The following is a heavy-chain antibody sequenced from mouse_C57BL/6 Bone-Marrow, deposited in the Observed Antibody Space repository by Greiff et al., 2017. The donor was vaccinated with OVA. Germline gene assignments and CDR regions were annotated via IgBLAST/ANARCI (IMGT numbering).Heavy chain of an antibody. Sequence: VQLVESGAELARPGASVKLSCKASGYTFTSYGISWVKQRTGQGLEWIGEFYPRSGSTYYNEKFKGTATLTADKSSSTVYMEIRDLTSEDSAVCYGAICAEGDYWGQGTTLTVSS. CDR1: GYTFTSYG. V-gene: IGHV1-81*01. CDR2: FYPRSGST. J-gene: IGHJ2*01. CDR3: AICAEGDY.